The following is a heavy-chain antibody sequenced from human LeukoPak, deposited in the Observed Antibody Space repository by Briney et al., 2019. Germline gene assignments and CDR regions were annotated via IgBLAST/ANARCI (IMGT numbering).Heavy chain of an antibody. J-gene: IGHJ4*02. V-gene: IGHV4-59*01. D-gene: IGHD1-26*01. Sequence: SETLSLTCTVSGGPISSYYWSWIRQPPGKGLEWIGYIYYSGSTKYNPSLKSRVTISVDTSKNQFSLKLSSVTAADTAVYYCARTSGELLIDYWGQGTLVTVSS. CDR3: ARTSGELLIDY. CDR1: GGPISSYY. CDR2: IYYSGST.